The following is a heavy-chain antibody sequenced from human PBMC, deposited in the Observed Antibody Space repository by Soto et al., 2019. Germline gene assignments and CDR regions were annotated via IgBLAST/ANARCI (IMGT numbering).Heavy chain of an antibody. CDR1: GGSTNSYY. V-gene: IGHV4-59*12. Sequence: PSETLFLTCTVSGGSTNSYYWSWIRQPPGKGLEWIGYVYDSGSTYNNPSLQSRVTISVDTSKNRFSLNLSSVTAADTAVYYCARDRGYNYANWFDPWGQGTLVTVSS. D-gene: IGHD5-18*01. CDR3: ARDRGYNYANWFDP. J-gene: IGHJ5*02. CDR2: VYDSGST.